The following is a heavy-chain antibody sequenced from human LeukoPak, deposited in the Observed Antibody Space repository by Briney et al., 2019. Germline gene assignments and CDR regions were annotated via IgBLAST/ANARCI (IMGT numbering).Heavy chain of an antibody. CDR2: MSSSGSTK. Sequence: PGGSLRLSCAASGFTFSDYYMSWLRQAPGKGLEWVSYMSSSGSTKDYADSLKGRFTISRDNAKTSLYLQMNSLRAEDTAVYYCAKDRAMALYSSSPPVYFDYWGQGTLVTVSS. CDR1: GFTFSDYY. CDR3: AKDRAMALYSSSPPVYFDY. D-gene: IGHD6-6*01. V-gene: IGHV3-11*04. J-gene: IGHJ4*02.